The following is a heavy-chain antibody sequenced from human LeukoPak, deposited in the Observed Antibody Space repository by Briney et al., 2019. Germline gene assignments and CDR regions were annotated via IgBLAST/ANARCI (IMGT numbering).Heavy chain of an antibody. Sequence: ASVKVSCKASGYTFTSYGISWVRQAPGQGLEWMGWISAYNGNTNYAQKLQGRVTMTTDTSTSTAYMELRSLRSDDTAVYYCARDGPLRVARSYWFDPWGQGTLVTVSS. CDR3: ARDGPLRVARSYWFDP. CDR2: ISAYNGNT. CDR1: GYTFTSYG. J-gene: IGHJ5*02. V-gene: IGHV1-18*01. D-gene: IGHD2-8*02.